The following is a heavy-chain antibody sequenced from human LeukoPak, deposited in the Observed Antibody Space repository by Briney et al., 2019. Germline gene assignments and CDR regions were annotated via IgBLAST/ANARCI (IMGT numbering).Heavy chain of an antibody. V-gene: IGHV4-30-4*08. CDR2: IYYSGST. Sequence: SETLSLTCTVSGGSISSGDYYWSWIRQPPGKGLEWIGYIYYSGSTYYNPSLKSRVTISVDTSKNQFSLKLSFVTAADTAVYYCARADGYSYRPCCNWFDPWGQGTLVTVSS. CDR1: GGSISSGDYY. CDR3: ARADGYSYRPCCNWFDP. D-gene: IGHD5-18*01. J-gene: IGHJ5*02.